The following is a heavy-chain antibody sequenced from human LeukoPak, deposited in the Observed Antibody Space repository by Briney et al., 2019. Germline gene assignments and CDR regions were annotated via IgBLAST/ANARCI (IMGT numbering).Heavy chain of an antibody. D-gene: IGHD3-3*01. CDR3: ARDGHKYYDFWSGPHRGYAFDI. CDR1: GGTFSSYA. J-gene: IGHJ3*02. Sequence: GASVKVSCKASGGTFSSYAISWVRQAPGQGLEWMGGIIPIFGTANYAQKFQGRVTITADESTSTAYMELSSLRSEDTAVYYCARDGHKYYDFWSGPHRGYAFDIWGQGTMVTVSS. V-gene: IGHV1-69*13. CDR2: IIPIFGTA.